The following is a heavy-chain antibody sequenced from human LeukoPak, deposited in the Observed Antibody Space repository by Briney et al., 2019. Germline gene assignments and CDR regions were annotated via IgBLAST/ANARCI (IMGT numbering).Heavy chain of an antibody. CDR3: ANDIPQPYFDY. J-gene: IGHJ4*02. CDR1: GFSFSSYG. V-gene: IGHV3-30*02. D-gene: IGHD2-2*01. Sequence: PGGSLRLSCAASGFSFSSYGMHWVRHASGKGLEWMSFIRSDGSVKYYADSVKGRFTISRDNSKNTLYLQMNSLRPEDTAVYYCANDIPQPYFDYWGQGTVVTVSS. CDR2: IRSDGSVK.